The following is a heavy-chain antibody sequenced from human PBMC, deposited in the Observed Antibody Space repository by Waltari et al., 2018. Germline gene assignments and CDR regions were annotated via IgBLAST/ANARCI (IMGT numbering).Heavy chain of an antibody. Sequence: QLQLQESGPGLVKPSETLSLTCTVPGGSISSSSYYWGWIRQPPGKGLEWIGSIYYSGSTYYNPSLKSRVTISVDTSKNQFSLKLSSVTAADTAVYYCARGDYYDSSGYNWFDPWGQGTLVTVSS. D-gene: IGHD3-22*01. V-gene: IGHV4-39*01. J-gene: IGHJ5*02. CDR2: IYYSGST. CDR3: ARGDYYDSSGYNWFDP. CDR1: GGSISSSSYY.